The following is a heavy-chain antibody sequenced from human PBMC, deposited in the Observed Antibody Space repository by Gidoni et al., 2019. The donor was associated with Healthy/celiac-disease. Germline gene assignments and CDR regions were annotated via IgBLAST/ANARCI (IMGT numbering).Heavy chain of an antibody. D-gene: IGHD6-13*01. V-gene: IGHV1-3*01. Sequence: QVQLVQSGAEVKKPGASVKVSCKASGYTFTSYAMHWVRQAPGQRLEWMGWINAGNGNTKYSQKFQGRVTITRDTSASTAYMELSSLRSEDTAVYYCARDSSSSWHFDYWGQGTLVTVSS. CDR2: INAGNGNT. CDR1: GYTFTSYA. CDR3: ARDSSSSWHFDY. J-gene: IGHJ4*02.